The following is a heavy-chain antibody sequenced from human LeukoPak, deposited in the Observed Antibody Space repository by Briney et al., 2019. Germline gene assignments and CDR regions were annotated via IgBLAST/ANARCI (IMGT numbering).Heavy chain of an antibody. CDR2: ISAYNGNT. D-gene: IGHD5-18*01. V-gene: IGHV1-18*01. J-gene: IGHJ6*02. CDR1: GYTFTSYG. CDR3: ATDGYSYGYYYGMDV. Sequence: GASVKVFCKASGYTFTSYGISWVRQAPGQGLEWMGWISAYNGNTNYAQKLQGRVTMTTDTSTSTAYMELRSLRSDDTAVYYCATDGYSYGYYYGMDVWGQGTTVTVSS.